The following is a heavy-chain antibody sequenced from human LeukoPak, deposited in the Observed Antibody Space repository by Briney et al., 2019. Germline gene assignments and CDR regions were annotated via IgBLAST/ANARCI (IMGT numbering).Heavy chain of an antibody. CDR3: ARDRVVRGVILDY. J-gene: IGHJ4*02. Sequence: GGSLRLSCAASGFTFSSYAMHWVRQAPGKGLEWVAVISYDGSIKYYADSVKGRFTISRDNSKNTLYLQMNSLRAEDTAVYYCARDRVVRGVILDYWGQGTLVTVSS. CDR2: ISYDGSIK. CDR1: GFTFSSYA. D-gene: IGHD3-10*01. V-gene: IGHV3-30*04.